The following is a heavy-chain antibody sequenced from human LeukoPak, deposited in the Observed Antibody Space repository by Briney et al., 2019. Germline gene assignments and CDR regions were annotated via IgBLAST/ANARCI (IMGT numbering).Heavy chain of an antibody. D-gene: IGHD1-26*01. CDR2: ISAYNGDT. CDR3: ARGGGSGSYFGIPDY. J-gene: IGHJ4*02. CDR1: GYSFSSYG. V-gene: IGHV1-18*01. Sequence: ASVKVSCKASGYSFSSYGISWVRRAPGQGLEWMGWISAYNGDTHYAQKFQGRVTMTTDTSTSTAYMELRSLRSDDTAVYYCARGGGSGSYFGIPDYWGQGTLVTVSS.